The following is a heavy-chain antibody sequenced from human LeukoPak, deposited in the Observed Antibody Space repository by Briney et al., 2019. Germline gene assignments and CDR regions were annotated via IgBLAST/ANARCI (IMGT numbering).Heavy chain of an antibody. CDR2: ISGSGSRT. CDR1: RFTFINYA. Sequence: GGSLRLSCAASRFTFINYAMSWVRQAPGKGLEWVSAISGSGSRTYYADSVKGRFTISRDNSNNTLYLQMNSLRVEDTAVYFCARDPGVPAAPLDYWGQGTLVAVSS. CDR3: ARDPGVPAAPLDY. J-gene: IGHJ4*02. D-gene: IGHD2-2*01. V-gene: IGHV3-23*01.